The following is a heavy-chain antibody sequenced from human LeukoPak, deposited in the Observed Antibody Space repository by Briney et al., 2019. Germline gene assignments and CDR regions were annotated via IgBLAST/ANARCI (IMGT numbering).Heavy chain of an antibody. CDR3: AKDFLALRVAAAGTRFDS. CDR2: ISGSGGST. CDR1: GFTFSNYA. D-gene: IGHD6-13*01. V-gene: IGHV3-23*01. Sequence: GGSLRLSCAASGFTFSNYAMSWVRQAPGKGLEWVSSISGSGGSTHYADSIKGRFTISRDNSKNTLYLQMNSLRAEDTAIYYCAKDFLALRVAAAGTRFDSWGQGTLVTVSS. J-gene: IGHJ4*02.